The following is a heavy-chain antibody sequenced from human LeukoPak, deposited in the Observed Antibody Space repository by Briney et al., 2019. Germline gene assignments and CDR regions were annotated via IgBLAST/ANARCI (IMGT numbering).Heavy chain of an antibody. V-gene: IGHV4-4*07. CDR2: IYPSGST. Sequence: NPSETLSLTCTVSGGSISSYFWNWIRQPPPKGLEWIGRIYPSGSTNYNPSLSSRVTMTVDTSKNQFSLKMSSVTAADTAMYYCARALGYFGSGGEAWGQGTLVTVSS. CDR3: ARALGYFGSGGEA. J-gene: IGHJ5*02. D-gene: IGHD3-10*01. CDR1: GGSISSYF.